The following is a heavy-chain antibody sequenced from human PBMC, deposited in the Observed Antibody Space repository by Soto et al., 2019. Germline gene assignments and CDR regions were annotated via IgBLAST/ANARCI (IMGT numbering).Heavy chain of an antibody. V-gene: IGHV1-46*01. Sequence: SVKGSCRASGYTFTTYYMHWVRQAPGQGLEWMGIINPSCGSTSYAQKFQGRVTMTRDTSTSTVYMELSSLRSEDTAVYYCARGGIAAAGLHFDYWGQGTLVTVYS. CDR1: GYTFTTYY. CDR3: ARGGIAAAGLHFDY. J-gene: IGHJ4*02. D-gene: IGHD6-13*01. CDR2: INPSCGST.